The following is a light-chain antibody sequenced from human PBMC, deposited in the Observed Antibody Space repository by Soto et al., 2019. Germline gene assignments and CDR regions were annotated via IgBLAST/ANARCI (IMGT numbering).Light chain of an antibody. V-gene: IGKV3-15*01. J-gene: IGKJ3*01. CDR2: GAS. CDR1: QSVSIN. CDR3: QQYNNSPLS. Sequence: EIVMTQSPATLSLSPGEGATLSCRASQSVSINLAWYQQKPGQAPRLLLYGASTRAAGIPARFSGSGSGADFTLTISSLQSEDFAVYYCQQYNNSPLSFGPGTKVDIK.